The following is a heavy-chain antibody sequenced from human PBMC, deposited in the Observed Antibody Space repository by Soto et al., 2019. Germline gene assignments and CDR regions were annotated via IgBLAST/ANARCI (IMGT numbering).Heavy chain of an antibody. V-gene: IGHV5-51*01. CDR2: IYASDSNT. CDR1: GHTLIDFS. D-gene: IGHD2-15*01. J-gene: IGHJ4*02. CDR3: GVDRGKGNYYFDY. Sequence: GGSLKLSCKASGHTLIDFSIGWVRQMPGKGLEWMGGIYASDSNTSYTPSVRGQVTISADKSISTVYLQWSTLKASDTAVYYCGVDRGKGNYYFDYWGQGTLVTVSS.